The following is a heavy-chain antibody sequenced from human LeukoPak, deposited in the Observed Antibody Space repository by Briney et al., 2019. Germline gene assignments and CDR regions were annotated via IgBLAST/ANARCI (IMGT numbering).Heavy chain of an antibody. CDR3: ARTYYYDSSGYPVQVSDAFDI. CDR1: GYTFTSYY. Sequence: ASVKVSCKTSGYTFTSYYIHWLRQAPGQRFEWMGWSDPKSGATKYEHFQGRVTMTRDTSISTAYMELSRLRSEDTAMYYCARTYYYDSSGYPVQVSDAFDIWGQGTMVTVSS. V-gene: IGHV1-2*02. D-gene: IGHD3-22*01. CDR2: SDPKSGAT. J-gene: IGHJ3*02.